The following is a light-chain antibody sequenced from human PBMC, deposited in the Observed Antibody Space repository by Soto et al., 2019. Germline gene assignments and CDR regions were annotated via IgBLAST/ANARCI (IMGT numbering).Light chain of an antibody. CDR3: QHDRTWLRT. V-gene: IGKV3-15*01. Sequence: EIVMTQSPATLSVSPGERATLSCRASQSVDSKLAWYQQKPGQGPRLLIYGASSRATGIPARFSGSGSGTEFPRPISSLQSEDFAVCFCQHDRTWLRTVGQGPLVAVK. J-gene: IGKJ1*01. CDR2: GAS. CDR1: QSVDSK.